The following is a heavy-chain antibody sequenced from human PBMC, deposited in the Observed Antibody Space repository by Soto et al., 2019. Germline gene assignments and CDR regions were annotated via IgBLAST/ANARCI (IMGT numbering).Heavy chain of an antibody. D-gene: IGHD5-12*01. Sequence: GASVKVSCKASGGTFSSFGSGWVLQSPGQGLEWMGGIIPVFGRPNYAQRFRGRLTITADESTNTSYMELIDLTSEDTAVYYCARGASGYDFWGQGTQVTVSS. CDR1: GGTFSSFG. J-gene: IGHJ1*01. CDR2: IIPVFGRP. CDR3: ARGASGYDF. V-gene: IGHV1-69*13.